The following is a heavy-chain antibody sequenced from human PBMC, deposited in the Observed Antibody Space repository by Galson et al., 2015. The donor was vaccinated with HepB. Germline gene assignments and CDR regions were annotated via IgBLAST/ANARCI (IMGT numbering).Heavy chain of an antibody. V-gene: IGHV5-51*03. CDR3: ARCLYYDSSGYFPPFDY. CDR1: GYSFTSYW. Sequence: QSGAEVKKPGESLKISCKGSGYSFTSYWIGWVRQMPGKGLEWMGIIYPGDSDTRYSPSFQGQVTISADKSISTAYLQWSSLKASDTAMYYCARCLYYDSSGYFPPFDYWGQGTLVTVSS. D-gene: IGHD3-22*01. CDR2: IYPGDSDT. J-gene: IGHJ4*02.